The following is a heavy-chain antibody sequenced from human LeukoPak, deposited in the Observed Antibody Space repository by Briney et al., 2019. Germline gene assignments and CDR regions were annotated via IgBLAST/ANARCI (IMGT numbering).Heavy chain of an antibody. D-gene: IGHD3-10*01. Sequence: PGGSLRLSCAASGFTFSDYYMSWIRQAPGKGLEWVSYISSSGSTIYYADSVKGRFTISRDNAKNSLYLQMNSLRAEDTAVYYCARDFFVAYYYGPGSRYFDYWGQGTLVTVSS. J-gene: IGHJ4*02. CDR2: ISSSGSTI. CDR1: GFTFSDYY. CDR3: ARDFFVAYYYGPGSRYFDY. V-gene: IGHV3-11*01.